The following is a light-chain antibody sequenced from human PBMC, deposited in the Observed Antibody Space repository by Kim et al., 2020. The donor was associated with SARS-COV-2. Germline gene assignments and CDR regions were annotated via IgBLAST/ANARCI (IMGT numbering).Light chain of an antibody. CDR2: HAS. CDR3: QQFSIFPLT. V-gene: IGKV1-13*02. J-gene: IGKJ4*01. CDR1: QGISTA. Sequence: AIQLTQSPSSLSASVGDRVTITCRASQGISTALAWYQQKPGTAPKLLIYHASTLKNGVPSRFGGSGSGTDFILTISSLQPEDFATYFCQQFSIFPLTFGGGTKVEIK.